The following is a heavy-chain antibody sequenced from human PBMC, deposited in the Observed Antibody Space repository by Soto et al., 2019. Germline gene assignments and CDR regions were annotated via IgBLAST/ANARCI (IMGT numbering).Heavy chain of an antibody. D-gene: IGHD3-10*01. CDR3: ARVRSSGSHCCDY. CDR2: INHSGST. V-gene: IGHV4-34*01. J-gene: IGHJ4*02. CDR1: GGSFSGYY. Sequence: SETLSLTCAVYGGSFSGYYWSWIRQPPGKGLEWIGEINHSGSTNYNPSLKSRVTISVDTSKNQFSLKLSSVTAADTAVYYCARVRSSGSHCCDYWGQGTLVTVSS.